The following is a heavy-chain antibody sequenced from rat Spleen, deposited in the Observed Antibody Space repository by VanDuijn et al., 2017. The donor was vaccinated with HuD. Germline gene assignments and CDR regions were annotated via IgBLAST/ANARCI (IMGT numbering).Heavy chain of an antibody. Sequence: EVQLVESGGGLVQPGRSMKLSCAASGFTFSDYGMAWVLQAPTKNLEWVASISYDGGNTYYRDAVKGRLTISRDNAKSTLYLQMNSPTSEDTATYYCATRTTYFDYWGQGVMVTVSS. CDR1: GFTFSDYG. V-gene: IGHV5-20*01. J-gene: IGHJ2*01. CDR2: ISYDGGNT. D-gene: IGHD1-10*01. CDR3: ATRTTYFDY.